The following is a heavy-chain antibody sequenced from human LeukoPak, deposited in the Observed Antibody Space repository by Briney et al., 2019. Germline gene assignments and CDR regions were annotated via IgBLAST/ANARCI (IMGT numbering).Heavy chain of an antibody. CDR3: ARTSYCGGDCSFDY. CDR1: GFTVSSNY. J-gene: IGHJ4*02. V-gene: IGHV3-53*01. D-gene: IGHD2-21*02. CDR2: IYSGGST. Sequence: GGSLRLSCAASGFTVSSNYMSWVRQAPGKGLEWVSVIYSGGSTCYADSVKGRFTISRDNSKNTLYLQMNSLRAEDTAVYYCARTSYCGGDCSFDYWGQGTLVTVSS.